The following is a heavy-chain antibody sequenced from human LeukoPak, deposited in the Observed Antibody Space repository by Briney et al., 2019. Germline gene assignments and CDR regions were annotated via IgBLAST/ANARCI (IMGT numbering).Heavy chain of an antibody. CDR2: IYYSGST. CDR3: ARVPLGEGRRPIYGMDV. V-gene: IGHV4-59*01. J-gene: IGHJ6*02. D-gene: IGHD3-16*01. CDR1: GGSISSYY. Sequence: SETLSLTCTVSGGSISSYYWSWIRQPPGKGLEWIGYIYYSGSTNYNPSLKSRVTISVDTSKNQFSLKLSSVTAADTAVYYCARVPLGEGRRPIYGMDVWGQGTTVTVSS.